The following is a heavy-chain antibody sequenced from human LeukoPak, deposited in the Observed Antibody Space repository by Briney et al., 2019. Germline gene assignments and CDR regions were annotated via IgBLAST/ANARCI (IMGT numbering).Heavy chain of an antibody. J-gene: IGHJ4*02. CDR1: GGSISSSSYY. V-gene: IGHV4-39*01. D-gene: IGHD3-16*02. CDR3: ARQSEMYYDYVWGSYRWFDY. CDR2: IYYSGST. Sequence: SETLSLTCTVSGGSISSSSYYWGWIRQPPGKGLEWIVSIYYSGSTYYNPSLKSRVTISVDTSKNQFSLKLSSVTAADTAVYYCARQSEMYYDYVWGSYRWFDYWGQGTLVTVSS.